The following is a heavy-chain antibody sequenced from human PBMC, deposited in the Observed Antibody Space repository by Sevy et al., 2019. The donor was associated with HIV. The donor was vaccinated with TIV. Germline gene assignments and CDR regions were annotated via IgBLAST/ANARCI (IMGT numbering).Heavy chain of an antibody. CDR2: IKQDGSEK. CDR3: ARDTGGIGMDV. D-gene: IGHD6-13*01. J-gene: IGHJ6*02. V-gene: IGHV3-7*01. Sequence: GGSLRLSCAASGFTFSSRWMSWVRQAPGKGLEWVANIKQDGSEKYYVDSVKGRFTISRDNAKNSLSLQMNSLRAEETAVYYCARDTGGIGMDVWGQGTTVTVSS. CDR1: GFTFSSRW.